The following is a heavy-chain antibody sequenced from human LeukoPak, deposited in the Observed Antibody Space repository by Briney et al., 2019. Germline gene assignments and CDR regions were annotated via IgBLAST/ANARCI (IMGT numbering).Heavy chain of an antibody. Sequence: GGSLRLSCAASGFTFSSYGMSWVRQAPGKGLEWVSAISTTGGTTYYAGSVKGRFTISRDNSRNTLYLQVNSLRAEDMPIYYCAKNGDRGAYCSGGTCYPYFYYYMDVWGKGTTVTFSS. J-gene: IGHJ6*03. D-gene: IGHD2-15*01. CDR3: AKNGDRGAYCSGGTCYPYFYYYMDV. CDR2: ISTTGGTT. CDR1: GFTFSSYG. V-gene: IGHV3-23*01.